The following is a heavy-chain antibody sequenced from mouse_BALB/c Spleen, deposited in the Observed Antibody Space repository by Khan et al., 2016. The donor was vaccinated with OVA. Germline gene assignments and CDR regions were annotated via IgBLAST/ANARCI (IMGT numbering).Heavy chain of an antibody. Sequence: QVQLKQSGAELAKPGASVKMSCTASGYTFTTYWIHWIKQRPGQGLEWIGYINPSTGYTEYNQKFKDKATLTTDESSSAAYLQLSSLTSEDSAVYYCIRRGLYGLFAFWGQGTLVTVSA. D-gene: IGHD1-1*02. CDR1: GYTFTTYW. V-gene: IGHV1-7*01. J-gene: IGHJ3*01. CDR3: IRRGLYGLFAF. CDR2: INPSTGYT.